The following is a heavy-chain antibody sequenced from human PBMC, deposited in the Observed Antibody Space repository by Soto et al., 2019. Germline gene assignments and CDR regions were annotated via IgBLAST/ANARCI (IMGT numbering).Heavy chain of an antibody. CDR1: GDSISSSNYH. Sequence: ETLSLTCTVSGDSISSSNYHWGWIRQPPGKGLEWIGSVYYSGSTYYNPSLKSRVTISIDASKNQFSLNLNSVTATDTAAYYCARHRGPTGPNYWGQGTLVTVSS. CDR2: VYYSGST. D-gene: IGHD3-10*01. J-gene: IGHJ4*02. V-gene: IGHV4-39*01. CDR3: ARHRGPTGPNY.